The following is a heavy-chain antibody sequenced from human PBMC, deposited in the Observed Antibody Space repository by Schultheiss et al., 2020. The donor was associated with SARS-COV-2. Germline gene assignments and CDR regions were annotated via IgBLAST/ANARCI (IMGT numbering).Heavy chain of an antibody. CDR3: ARVNTMVRGVTHDY. CDR2: INPNSGGT. D-gene: IGHD3-10*01. Sequence: ASVKVSCKASGYTFTGYYMHWVRQAPGQGLEWMGWINPNSGGTNYAQKFQGRVTITRDTSASTAYMELSSLRAEDTAVYYCARVNTMVRGVTHDYWGQGTLVTVSS. J-gene: IGHJ4*02. CDR1: GYTFTGYY. V-gene: IGHV1-2*02.